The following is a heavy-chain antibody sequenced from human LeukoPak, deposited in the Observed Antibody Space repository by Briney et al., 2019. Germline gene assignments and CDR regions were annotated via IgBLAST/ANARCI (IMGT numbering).Heavy chain of an antibody. J-gene: IGHJ5*01. V-gene: IGHV4-59*08. CDR2: IHYSGST. CDR1: GGSISSYY. Sequence: SETLSLTCNVSGGSISSYYWSWFRQPPGKRLEWIGYIHYSGSTKYNPSLKSRVSISLDTPKSQFSLRLSPVTAADAAVYYCAGTVAGPNWFDSWGQGTLITVSS. D-gene: IGHD6-19*01. CDR3: AGTVAGPNWFDS.